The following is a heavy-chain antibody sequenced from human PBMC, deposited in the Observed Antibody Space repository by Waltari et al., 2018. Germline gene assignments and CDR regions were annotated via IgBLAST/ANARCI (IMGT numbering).Heavy chain of an antibody. Sequence: QVQLVQSGAEVKKPGASVTISCKASGYTITSSGFSWVRQPPGQGLEWMGWISAYNGNTDYAQSLQGRVTMTTDTSTSTAYMELRSLRSDDTAVYYCARDPFDYWGQGTLVTVSS. CDR2: ISAYNGNT. V-gene: IGHV1-18*01. CDR3: ARDPFDY. CDR1: GYTITSSG. J-gene: IGHJ4*02.